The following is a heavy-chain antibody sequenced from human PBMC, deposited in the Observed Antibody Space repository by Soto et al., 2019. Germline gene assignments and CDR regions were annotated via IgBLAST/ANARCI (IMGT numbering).Heavy chain of an antibody. CDR3: AGGYGYYSAEYLEN. CDR2: IFHVGNT. Sequence: QVQLQESGPGLVKPSGTLSLTCAVSGGSISSRDWWIWVRQPPGKGLEWIGEIFHVGNTNYNPSLKSRITISIDTSRTQFSLRLRSVTAADTAVYYCAGGYGYYSAEYLENWGQGTLVSVSS. CDR1: GGSISSRDW. J-gene: IGHJ1*01. V-gene: IGHV4-4*02. D-gene: IGHD5-18*01.